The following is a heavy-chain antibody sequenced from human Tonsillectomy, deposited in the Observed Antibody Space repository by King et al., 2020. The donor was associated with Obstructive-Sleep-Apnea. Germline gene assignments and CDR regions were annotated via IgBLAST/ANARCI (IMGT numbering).Heavy chain of an antibody. CDR1: GGSISSGGYY. CDR2: IYYSGNT. J-gene: IGHJ5*02. V-gene: IGHV4-31*03. Sequence: QLQESGPGLVKPSQTLSLTCTVSGGSISSGGYYWSWIRQHPGKGLEWIGYIYYSGNTYYNPSLKSRVTISVDTSKNQFSLKLSSVSSADTAVYYCARRSSGNNWFDPWGQGTLVTVSS. D-gene: IGHD3-22*01. CDR3: ARRSSGNNWFDP.